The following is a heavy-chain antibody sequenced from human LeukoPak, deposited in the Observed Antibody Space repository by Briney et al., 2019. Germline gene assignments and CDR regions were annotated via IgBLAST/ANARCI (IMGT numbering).Heavy chain of an antibody. CDR3: AREGDWNDGPADY. D-gene: IGHD1-1*01. Sequence: AGGSLRLSCAASGFTFSSYWMSGVRQAPGKGLEWVANIKQDGSEKYYVDSVKGRFTISRDNAKNSLYLQMNSLRAEDTAVYYCAREGDWNDGPADYWGQGTLVTVSS. V-gene: IGHV3-7*01. CDR1: GFTFSSYW. CDR2: IKQDGSEK. J-gene: IGHJ4*02.